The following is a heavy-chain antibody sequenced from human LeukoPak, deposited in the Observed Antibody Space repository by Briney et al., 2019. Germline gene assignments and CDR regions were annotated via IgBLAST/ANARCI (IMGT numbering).Heavy chain of an antibody. CDR1: GYIFTSYA. Sequence: ASVKVSCKASGYIFTSYAMHWVRQAPGQRLEWMGWINAGNGNTKYSQKFQGRVTITRDTSASTAYMELSSLRSEDTAVYYCARNLNYYDSSGYSGYFDYWGQGTLVTVSS. CDR3: ARNLNYYDSSGYSGYFDY. J-gene: IGHJ4*02. D-gene: IGHD3-22*01. V-gene: IGHV1-3*01. CDR2: INAGNGNT.